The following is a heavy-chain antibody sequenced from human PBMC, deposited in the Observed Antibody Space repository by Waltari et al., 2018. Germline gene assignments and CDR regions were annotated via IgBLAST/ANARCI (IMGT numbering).Heavy chain of an antibody. D-gene: IGHD3-22*01. CDR2: ISYDGSNK. J-gene: IGHJ4*02. Sequence: QVQLVESGGGVVQPGRSLRPSCAASGFTFSSYGMHWVRQAPGKGLDWVAVISYDGSNKYYADSVKGRFTISRDNSKNTLSLQMNSLRAEDTAVYYCAKENYYDRSGYSNPLDYWGQGTLVTVSS. V-gene: IGHV3-30*18. CDR3: AKENYYDRSGYSNPLDY. CDR1: GFTFSSYG.